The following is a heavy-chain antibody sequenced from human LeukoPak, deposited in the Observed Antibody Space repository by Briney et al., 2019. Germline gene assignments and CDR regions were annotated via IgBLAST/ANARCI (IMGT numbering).Heavy chain of an antibody. Sequence: PGGSLRLSCAASGFTFNSEAMTWVRQGPGKGLEWVSSISDSGGTTYYADSVKGRFTTSRDNSKNTVYLQMNSLRAEDTALYYCAKGLGFLPQFDYWGQGTLVAVSS. CDR1: GFTFNSEA. D-gene: IGHD6-19*01. CDR3: AKGLGFLPQFDY. J-gene: IGHJ4*02. CDR2: ISDSGGTT. V-gene: IGHV3-23*01.